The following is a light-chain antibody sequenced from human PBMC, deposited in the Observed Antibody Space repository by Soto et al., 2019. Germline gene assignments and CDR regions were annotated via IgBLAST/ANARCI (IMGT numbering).Light chain of an antibody. V-gene: IGKV3-20*01. CDR1: QSVTGSF. CDR2: NAF. Sequence: EIGLTQSPGTLSLSPGERGTVSCRASQSVTGSFLAWYKQKPGQAPRLLIYNAFNRATGIPDRFSGSGSGTDFTITISRPEPEDLAEYYCQHYVSSPFTFRQGTQVEIK. CDR3: QHYVSSPFT. J-gene: IGKJ2*01.